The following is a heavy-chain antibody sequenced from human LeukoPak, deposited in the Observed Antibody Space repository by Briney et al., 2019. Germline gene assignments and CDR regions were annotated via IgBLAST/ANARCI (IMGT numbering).Heavy chain of an antibody. CDR2: TYYRSKWYN. J-gene: IGHJ4*02. CDR3: ARDLAGFGGYSYGMVDY. D-gene: IGHD5-18*01. Sequence: SQTHSLTCAISGDSVSSNSATWNWIRQSPSRGLEWLGRTYYRSKWYNDYALSVKSRITINPDTSKNQFSLHLNSVTPEDTAVYYCARDLAGFGGYSYGMVDYWGQGTLVTVSS. V-gene: IGHV6-1*01. CDR1: GDSVSSNSAT.